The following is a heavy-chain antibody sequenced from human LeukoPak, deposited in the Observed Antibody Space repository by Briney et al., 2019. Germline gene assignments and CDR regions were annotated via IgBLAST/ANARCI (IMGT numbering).Heavy chain of an antibody. CDR3: AKDQDYYGSGSPFDY. CDR1: GFTFDDYG. J-gene: IGHJ4*02. D-gene: IGHD3-10*01. Sequence: GGFLRLSCAASGFTFDDYGMSWVRQAPGKGLEWVSGINWNGGSTGYADSVKGRFTISRDNSKNTLYLQMNSLRAEDTAVYYCAKDQDYYGSGSPFDYWGQGTLVTVSS. CDR2: INWNGGST. V-gene: IGHV3-20*04.